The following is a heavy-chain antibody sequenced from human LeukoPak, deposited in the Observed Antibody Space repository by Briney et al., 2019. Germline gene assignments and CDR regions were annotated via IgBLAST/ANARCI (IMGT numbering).Heavy chain of an antibody. Sequence: GASVKVSCKASGYTFTGYYMHWVRQAPGQGLEWMGWINPNSGGTNYAQKFQGRVTMTSDTSISTAYMELSRLRSDDTAVYYCARDLAGYSSSRGDYWGQGTLVTVSS. CDR3: ARDLAGYSSSRGDY. J-gene: IGHJ4*02. CDR1: GYTFTGYY. D-gene: IGHD6-13*01. V-gene: IGHV1-2*02. CDR2: INPNSGGT.